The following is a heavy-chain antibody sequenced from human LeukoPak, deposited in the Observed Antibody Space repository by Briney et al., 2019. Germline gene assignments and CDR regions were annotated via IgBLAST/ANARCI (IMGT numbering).Heavy chain of an antibody. V-gene: IGHV4-34*01. CDR1: GRSFSDYY. D-gene: IGHD6-13*01. CDR3: ARPTAYSRFNAFDI. Sequence: PSDTLSLSCAVNGRSFSDYYWSLIRQLPVPGLDWIAYINHGGSTNYNPSLKSRVTISVDTSKSQFSLKLSSVTAADTAVYYCARPTAYSRFNAFDIWGQGTMVTVSS. J-gene: IGHJ3*02. CDR2: INHGGST.